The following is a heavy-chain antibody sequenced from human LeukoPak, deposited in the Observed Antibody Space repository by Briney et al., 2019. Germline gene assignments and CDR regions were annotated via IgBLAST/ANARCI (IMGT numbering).Heavy chain of an antibody. D-gene: IGHD3-16*01. J-gene: IGHJ4*02. Sequence: PSETLSLTCTVSGGSISSSSYYWGWIRQPPGKGLEWIGSIYYSGSTYYNPSLKSRVTISVDTSKNQFSLKLSSVTAADTVVYYCARLSLGHYFDYWGQGTLVTVSS. CDR1: GGSISSSSYY. CDR3: ARLSLGHYFDY. CDR2: IYYSGST. V-gene: IGHV4-39*01.